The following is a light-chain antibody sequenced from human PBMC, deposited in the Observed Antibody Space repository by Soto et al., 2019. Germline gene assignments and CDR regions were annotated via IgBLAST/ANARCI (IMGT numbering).Light chain of an antibody. V-gene: IGKV3-20*01. CDR2: AAS. Sequence: IVLTQSPGTLSLSPGDRATLSCRASQSVSSSYLAWYQQKPGQSPRLLIYAASIRATGIPDRFSGSGSGTDFTLTISRLEPEDFAGYFCQQYGSSPPVTFGGGTKVEIK. J-gene: IGKJ4*01. CDR3: QQYGSSPPVT. CDR1: QSVSSSY.